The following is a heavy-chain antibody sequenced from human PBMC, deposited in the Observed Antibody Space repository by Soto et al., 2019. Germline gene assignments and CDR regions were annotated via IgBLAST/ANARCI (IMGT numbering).Heavy chain of an antibody. CDR3: ATTLADRALAAFDI. CDR2: INPSGDST. J-gene: IGHJ3*02. Sequence: GASVKVSCKASGYTFNSYYMHWVRQAPGQGLEWMGIINPSGDSTSYAQKFQGRVTMTRDTSTSTVYMELSSLRSEDTAVYYCATTLADRALAAFDIRGQGTMVTVSS. CDR1: GYTFNSYY. V-gene: IGHV1-46*03. D-gene: IGHD3-3*02.